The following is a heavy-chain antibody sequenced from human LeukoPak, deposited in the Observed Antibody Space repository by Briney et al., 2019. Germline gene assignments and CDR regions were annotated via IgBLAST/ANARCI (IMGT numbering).Heavy chain of an antibody. V-gene: IGHV3-74*01. D-gene: IGHD1-1*01. Sequence: PGGSLRLSCAASGFTFSTYWMHWVRQAPGKGLVWVSRMNSDGSTTSYADSVKGRFTISRDNAKNTLYLQMNSLRAEDTAVYYCARDNWNSHWGQGTLVTVSS. CDR3: ARDNWNSH. CDR2: MNSDGSTT. CDR1: GFTFSTYW. J-gene: IGHJ4*02.